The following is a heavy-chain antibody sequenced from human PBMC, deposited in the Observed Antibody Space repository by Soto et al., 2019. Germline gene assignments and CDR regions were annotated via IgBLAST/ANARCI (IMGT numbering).Heavy chain of an antibody. J-gene: IGHJ6*02. V-gene: IGHV1-18*04. CDR2: LSAYHGNR. D-gene: IGHD2-2*01. CDR1: GYTFTSYG. CDR3: ARDNPVVPAAISYCYYYYGVDV. Sequence: ASVKASCKASGYTFTSYGISWVRQAPGQGLEWVGWLSAYHGNRNYAQKLQGRGTMTTDRSTSTAYMELRSLRSDGTAVHYCARDNPVVPAAISYCYYYYGVDVWGQGTRVTVSS.